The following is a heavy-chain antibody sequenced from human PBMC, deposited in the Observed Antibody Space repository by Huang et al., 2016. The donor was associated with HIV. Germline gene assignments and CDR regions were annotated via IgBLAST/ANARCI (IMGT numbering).Heavy chain of an antibody. CDR3: ARRRRGGFDI. CDR1: RYNFAGYW. CDR2: IYFYDSYA. V-gene: IGHV5-51*03. D-gene: IGHD2-15*01. Sequence: EVQLVQSGAEVKRPGESLKISCKGSRYNFAGYWLGWVRQMPGKGLEWMGSIYFYDSYASYSLSLQGQVTSSADTSLYSSYLQWTSLRASDTAIFYCARRRRGGFDIWGQGTLVTVSS. J-gene: IGHJ3*02.